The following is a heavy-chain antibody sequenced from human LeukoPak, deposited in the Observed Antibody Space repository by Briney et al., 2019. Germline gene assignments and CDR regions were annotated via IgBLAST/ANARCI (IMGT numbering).Heavy chain of an antibody. J-gene: IGHJ2*01. CDR2: IKEDGSEI. CDR1: GFTFSSHW. Sequence: GGSLRLSCATSGFTFSSHWMSWVRQAPGKGLEWVVNIKEDGSEIYYVDSVKGRFTISRDNSKNTLYLQMNSLRAEDTAVYYCAKEVNPGRYFDLWGRGTLVTVSS. D-gene: IGHD2-21*01. CDR3: AKEVNPGRYFDL. V-gene: IGHV3-7*03.